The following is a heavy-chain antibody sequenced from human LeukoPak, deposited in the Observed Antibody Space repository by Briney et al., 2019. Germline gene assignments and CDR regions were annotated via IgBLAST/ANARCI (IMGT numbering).Heavy chain of an antibody. CDR1: GGTFSSYA. V-gene: IGHV1-69*01. CDR2: IIPIFGTA. Sequence: ASVKVSCKASGGTFSSYAISWVRQAPGQGLEWMGGIIPIFGTANYAQKFQGRVTITADESTSTAYMELSSPRSEDTAVYYCARGMVVVVVAATHYYMDVWGKGTTVTVSS. CDR3: ARGMVVVVVAATHYYMDV. D-gene: IGHD2-15*01. J-gene: IGHJ6*03.